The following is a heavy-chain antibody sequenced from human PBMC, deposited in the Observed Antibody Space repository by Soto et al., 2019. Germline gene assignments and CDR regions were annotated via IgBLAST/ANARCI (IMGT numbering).Heavy chain of an antibody. CDR2: ISSSSSYT. Sequence: GGSLRLSCAASGFTFSDYYMSWIRQAPGKGLEWVSYISSSSSYTNYADSVKGRFTISRDNAKNSLYLQMNSLRAEDTAVYDCARGENGQITIFGVVIPDSYYFDYWGQGTLVTVSS. CDR1: GFTFSDYY. J-gene: IGHJ4*02. D-gene: IGHD3-3*01. V-gene: IGHV3-11*06. CDR3: ARGENGQITIFGVVIPDSYYFDY.